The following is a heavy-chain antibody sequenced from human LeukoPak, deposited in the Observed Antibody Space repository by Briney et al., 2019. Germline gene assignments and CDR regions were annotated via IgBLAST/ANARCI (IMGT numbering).Heavy chain of an antibody. CDR1: GFTFGTYS. V-gene: IGHV3-21*04. D-gene: IGHD2-2*01. Sequence: GGSLRLSCAASGFTFGTYSMTWVRQAPGKGLEWVSSMSSGSTYIYYADSVKGRFTISRDNSKNTLYLQMNSLRAEDTAVYYCARYRDIVVVPAGPFDPWGQGTLVTVSS. J-gene: IGHJ5*02. CDR3: ARYRDIVVVPAGPFDP. CDR2: MSSGSTYI.